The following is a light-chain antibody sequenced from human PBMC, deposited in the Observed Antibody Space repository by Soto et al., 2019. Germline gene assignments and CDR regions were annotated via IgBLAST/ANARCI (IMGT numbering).Light chain of an antibody. CDR2: DAS. J-gene: IGKJ1*01. CDR1: QSISNR. CDR3: QHYGCRWT. Sequence: DIQMTQSPSTLSASVGDRVTITCRASQSISNRLAWYQQKPGKAPKVLIYDASSLESGVPSRFSGSGSGPEFILTISSLQPDDFATEGCQHYGCRWTFGQGTKVEIK. V-gene: IGKV1-5*01.